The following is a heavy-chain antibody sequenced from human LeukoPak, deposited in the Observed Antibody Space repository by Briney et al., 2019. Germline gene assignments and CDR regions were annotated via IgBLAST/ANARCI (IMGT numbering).Heavy chain of an antibody. CDR1: GFTFSNHA. V-gene: IGHV3-23*01. CDR2: LSGSGVKK. D-gene: IGHD4-17*01. Sequence: GGSLRLSCTASGFTFSNHAMSWVRQAPGKGLEWVSGLSGSGVKKYYAETVKGRFNISRDNSKSTLYLQMNSLRVDDTAVYFCAKILNGDLRYWGQGALVTVSS. CDR3: AKILNGDLRY. J-gene: IGHJ4*02.